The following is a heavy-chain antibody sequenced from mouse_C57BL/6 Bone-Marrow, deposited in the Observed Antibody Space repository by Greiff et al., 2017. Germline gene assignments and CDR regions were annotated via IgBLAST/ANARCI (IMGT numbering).Heavy chain of an antibody. D-gene: IGHD1-1*01. Sequence: QVHVKQSGPELVKPGASVKISCKASGYTFTDYYINWVKQRPGKGLEWIGWIYPGSGNTKYNEKFKGKATLTVDTSSSTAYMQLSSLTSEDSAVYFCARCGYYGSSPWYFDVWGTGTTVTVSS. CDR1: GYTFTDYY. J-gene: IGHJ1*03. CDR3: ARCGYYGSSPWYFDV. V-gene: IGHV1-84*01. CDR2: IYPGSGNT.